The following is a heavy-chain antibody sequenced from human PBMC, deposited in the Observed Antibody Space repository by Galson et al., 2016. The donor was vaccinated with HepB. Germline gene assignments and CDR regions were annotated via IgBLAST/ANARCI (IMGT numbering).Heavy chain of an antibody. Sequence: SLRLSCAASGFSFNIYAMAWVRQTPGKGLQWVSAISPRGTDTYYADSVTGRFSISRDNSKTTVYLQMDSLRAEDTAVYYCARDTYGASDPWGQGALVTVSS. J-gene: IGHJ5*02. CDR3: ARDTYGASDP. CDR2: ISPRGTDT. CDR1: GFSFNIYA. D-gene: IGHD2-8*01. V-gene: IGHV3-23*01.